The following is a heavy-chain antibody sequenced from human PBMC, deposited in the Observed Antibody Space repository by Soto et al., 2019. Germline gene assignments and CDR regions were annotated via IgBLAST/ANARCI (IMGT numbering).Heavy chain of an antibody. CDR2: IDAGNGKT. J-gene: IGHJ4*02. Sequence: QVLLVQSGSEVRKPGASVKISCKASGYIFTNYAVHWVRQAPGQSLEWMGWIDAGNGKTEYSEKFPDRLTITTETSAIKAYMERSSLRSEDTAVFYCARDRTVQLERRGAPDYWGQGTLVIVSS. CDR3: ARDRTVQLERRGAPDY. CDR1: GYIFTNYA. V-gene: IGHV1-3*01. D-gene: IGHD1-1*01.